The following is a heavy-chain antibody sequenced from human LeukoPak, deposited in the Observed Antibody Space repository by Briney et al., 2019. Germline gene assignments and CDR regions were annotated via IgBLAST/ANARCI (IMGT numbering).Heavy chain of an antibody. V-gene: IGHV3-48*03. CDR1: GFTFSSYE. CDR3: ARCSSYYYYYMDV. Sequence: GGSLRLSCAASGFTFSSYEMNWVRQAPGKGLEWVSYISSSGSTIYYADSVKGRFTISRDNAKNSLYLQMNSLRAEDTAVYYCARCSSYYYYYMDVWGKGTTVTVSS. CDR2: ISSSGSTI. J-gene: IGHJ6*03. D-gene: IGHD2-2*01.